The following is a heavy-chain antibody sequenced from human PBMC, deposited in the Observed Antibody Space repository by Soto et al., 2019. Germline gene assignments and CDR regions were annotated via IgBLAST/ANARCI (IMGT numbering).Heavy chain of an antibody. CDR2: ISYDGSNK. V-gene: IGHV3-30*18. CDR1: GFTFSSYG. D-gene: IGHD6-13*01. CDR3: AKDVEPSPGIAAAGTAVDY. J-gene: IGHJ4*02. Sequence: GGSLRLSCAASGFTFSSYGMHWVRQAPGKGLEWVAVISYDGSNKYYADSVKGRFTIPRDNSKNTLYLQMNSLRAEDTAVYYCAKDVEPSPGIAAAGTAVDYWGQGTLVTVS.